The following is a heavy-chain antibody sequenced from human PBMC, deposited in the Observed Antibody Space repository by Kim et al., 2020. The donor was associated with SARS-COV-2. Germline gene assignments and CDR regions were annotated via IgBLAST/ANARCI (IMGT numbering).Heavy chain of an antibody. V-gene: IGHV4-4*02. CDR2: IYHSGST. D-gene: IGHD2-15*01. CDR3: ARVGHPCSGGSCQPDAFDI. Sequence: SETLSLTCAVSGGSISSSNWWSWVRQPPGRGLEWIGEIYHSGSTTYTPSLKGRVPISVAKSKNQFSLKLSSVTAADTAVYYCARVGHPCSGGSCQPDAFDIWGQGTMVTVSS. J-gene: IGHJ3*02. CDR1: GGSISSSNW.